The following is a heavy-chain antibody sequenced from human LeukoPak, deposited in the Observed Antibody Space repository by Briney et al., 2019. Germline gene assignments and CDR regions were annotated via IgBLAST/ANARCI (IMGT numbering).Heavy chain of an antibody. Sequence: ASVKVSCKASGYTFTGYYMHWVRQAPGQGLEWMGWINPKSGGTVYAQKFQGRVTMTRVTSSSTAYMELSRLRFDDTVVYYCARGPRITIFGVVMANDAFDIWGQGTMVTVSS. CDR2: INPKSGGT. CDR1: GYTFTGYY. CDR3: ARGPRITIFGVVMANDAFDI. J-gene: IGHJ3*02. V-gene: IGHV1-2*02. D-gene: IGHD3-3*01.